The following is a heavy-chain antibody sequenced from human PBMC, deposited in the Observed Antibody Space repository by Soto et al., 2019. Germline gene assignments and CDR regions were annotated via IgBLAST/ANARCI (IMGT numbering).Heavy chain of an antibody. Sequence: ASVKVSCAASGFTFSSYWMHWVRQAPGKGLVWVSRINSDGSSTSYADSVKGRFTISRDNAKNTLYLQMNSLRAEDTAVYYCARARGYYDFWSGPRNYYYYGMDVWGQGTTVTVSS. V-gene: IGHV3-74*01. CDR1: GFTFSSYW. CDR2: INSDGSST. D-gene: IGHD3-3*01. CDR3: ARARGYYDFWSGPRNYYYYGMDV. J-gene: IGHJ6*02.